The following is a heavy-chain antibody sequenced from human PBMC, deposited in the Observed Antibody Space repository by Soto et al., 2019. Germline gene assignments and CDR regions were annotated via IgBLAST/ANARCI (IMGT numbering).Heavy chain of an antibody. CDR3: ATLAAAYAFDI. Sequence: ASVKVSCKASGYTFTSYYMHWVRQAPGQGLEWMGWINPNSGGTNYAQKFQGWVTMTRDTSISTAYMELSSLRSEDTAVYYCATLAAAYAFDIWGQGTMVTVSS. CDR2: INPNSGGT. V-gene: IGHV1-2*04. CDR1: GYTFTSYY. D-gene: IGHD6-13*01. J-gene: IGHJ3*02.